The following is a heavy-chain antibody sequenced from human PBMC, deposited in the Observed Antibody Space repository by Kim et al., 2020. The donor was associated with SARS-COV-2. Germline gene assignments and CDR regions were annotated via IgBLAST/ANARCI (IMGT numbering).Heavy chain of an antibody. V-gene: IGHV3-53*01. Sequence: DSVKGRFTISRDNSKNTLYLQMNSLRAEDTAVYYCALRRGPETYPGYFDYWGQGTLVTVSS. J-gene: IGHJ4*02. D-gene: IGHD3-10*01. CDR3: ALRRGPETYPGYFDY.